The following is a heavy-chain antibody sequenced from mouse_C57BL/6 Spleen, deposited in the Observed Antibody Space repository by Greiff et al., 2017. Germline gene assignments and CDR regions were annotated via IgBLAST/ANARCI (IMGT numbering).Heavy chain of an antibody. CDR3: AFYYGSSYAMDY. Sequence: QVHVKQPGAELVKPGASVKLSCKASGYTFTSYWMHWVKQRPGRGLEWIGRIDPNSGGTKYNEKFKSKGTLTVDKPASTAYMQLSSLTSEDSAVYYCAFYYGSSYAMDYWGQGTSVTVAS. CDR2: IDPNSGGT. D-gene: IGHD1-1*01. J-gene: IGHJ4*01. V-gene: IGHV1-72*01. CDR1: GYTFTSYW.